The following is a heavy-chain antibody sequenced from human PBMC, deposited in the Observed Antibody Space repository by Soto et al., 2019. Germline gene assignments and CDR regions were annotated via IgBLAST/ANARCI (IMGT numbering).Heavy chain of an antibody. CDR2: INHSGIT. V-gene: IGHV4-34*01. J-gene: IGHJ6*02. CDR1: GGSFSGYY. D-gene: IGHD6-6*01. CDR3: ARGRRIAARPHYYYGMDV. Sequence: SEALSVTGAVYGGSFSGYYWSWIRQPPGKGLEWIGEINHSGITNYNPSLKSRVTISVDTSKNQFSLKLSSVTAADTAVYYCARGRRIAARPHYYYGMDVWGQGTTVSVSS.